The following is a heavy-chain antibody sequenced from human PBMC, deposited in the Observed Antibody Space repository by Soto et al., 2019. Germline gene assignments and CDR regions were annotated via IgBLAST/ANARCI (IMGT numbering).Heavy chain of an antibody. J-gene: IGHJ5*02. CDR1: GVSITVDSIIIGGYS. Sequence: SETLSLTCTVSGVSITVDSIIIGGYSWSWIRQPPGKGLEWIGYIYHSGSTYYNPSLKSRVTISVDRSKNQFSLRLSSVTAADTAVYYCARVPSPWGQGTLVTVSS. CDR2: IYHSGST. V-gene: IGHV4-30-2*01. CDR3: ARVPSP.